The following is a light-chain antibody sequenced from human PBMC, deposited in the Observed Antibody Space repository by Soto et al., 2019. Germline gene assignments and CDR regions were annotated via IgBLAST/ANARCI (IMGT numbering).Light chain of an antibody. J-gene: IGLJ1*01. CDR3: CSYAGSSTPLI. Sequence: QSVLTQPASVSGSPGQSITISCTGTSSDVGSYNVVSWYQQHPGKAPKLMIYEVSKRPSGVSNRCSGSKSGNTASLTISGLQAEDEADYYCCSYAGSSTPLIFGTGTKVTVL. CDR1: SSDVGSYNV. CDR2: EVS. V-gene: IGLV2-23*02.